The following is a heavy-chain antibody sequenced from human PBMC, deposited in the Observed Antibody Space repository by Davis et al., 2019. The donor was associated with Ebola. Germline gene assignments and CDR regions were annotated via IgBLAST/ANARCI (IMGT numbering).Heavy chain of an antibody. CDR3: ARSPYPSNWFDP. CDR1: GGSFSGYY. Sequence: MPSETLSLTCAVYGGSFSGYYWGWIRQPPGKGLEWIGFIYHGGYTTYNPSLKSRVTMSVDTSNNQFSLKLSSVTAADTAVYYCARSPYPSNWFDPWGQGTQVTVSS. J-gene: IGHJ5*02. V-gene: IGHV4-59*01. CDR2: IYHGGYT.